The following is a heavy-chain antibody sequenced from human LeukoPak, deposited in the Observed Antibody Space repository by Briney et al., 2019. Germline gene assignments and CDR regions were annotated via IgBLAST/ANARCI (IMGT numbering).Heavy chain of an antibody. CDR3: ARRLGLRGDYYFDY. D-gene: IGHD4-17*01. Sequence: GASLQISCKGSGYSFTSYWIGWGRQLPGKGLEWRGIIYPGDSDTRYSPSFQGQVTISADKSISTAYLQWSSLKASDTAMYYCARRLGLRGDYYFDYWGQGTLVTVSS. CDR1: GYSFTSYW. J-gene: IGHJ4*02. V-gene: IGHV5-51*01. CDR2: IYPGDSDT.